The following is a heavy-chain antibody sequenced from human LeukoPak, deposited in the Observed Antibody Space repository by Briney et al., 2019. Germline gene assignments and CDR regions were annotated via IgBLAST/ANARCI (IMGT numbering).Heavy chain of an antibody. CDR3: ARDLYSSSWYVGGAFDY. J-gene: IGHJ4*02. Sequence: SVKVSCKASGGTFSSYAISWVRQAPGQGLEWMGRIIPILGIANYAQKFQGRVTITADKSTSTAYMELSSLRSEDTAVYYCARDLYSSSWYVGGAFDYWGQGTLVTVSS. CDR2: IIPILGIA. CDR1: GGTFSSYA. D-gene: IGHD6-13*01. V-gene: IGHV1-69*04.